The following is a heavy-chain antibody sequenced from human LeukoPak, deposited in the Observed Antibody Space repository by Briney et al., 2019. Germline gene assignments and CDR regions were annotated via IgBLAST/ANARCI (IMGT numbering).Heavy chain of an antibody. V-gene: IGHV4-39*01. CDR1: GGSISSSSYY. Sequence: SETLSLTCTVSGGSISSSSYYWGWIRQPPGKGLEWIGSIYYSGSTYYNPSLKSRVTISVDTSKNQFSLKLSSVTAADTAVYYCATRGPSHPPNWGQGTLVTVSS. J-gene: IGHJ4*02. CDR3: ATRGPSHPPN. CDR2: IYYSGST.